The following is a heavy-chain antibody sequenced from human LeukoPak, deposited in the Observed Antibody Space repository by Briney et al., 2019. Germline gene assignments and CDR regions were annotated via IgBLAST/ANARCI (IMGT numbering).Heavy chain of an antibody. D-gene: IGHD3-10*01. CDR3: AKHGSGSYQAY. Sequence: SETLSLTCAVSGASIGSETWWNWVRQPPGKHLEWIGEIYHGGAANYNPSLKNRVIMSLDKSENQFFLELTSVSAADAAVYYCAKHGSGSYQAYWGQGTLVTVSS. CDR1: GASIGSETW. CDR2: IYHGGAA. V-gene: IGHV4-4*02. J-gene: IGHJ4*02.